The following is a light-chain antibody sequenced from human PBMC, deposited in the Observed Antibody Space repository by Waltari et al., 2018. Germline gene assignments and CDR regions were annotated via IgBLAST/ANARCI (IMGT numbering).Light chain of an antibody. Sequence: QPVLPQPPSASGPPGQGFTISSSGSSTNIGSNRVNWYQQLPGTAPKLLINNNSQRPSGVPDRFSGSKSGTSASLAISGLLSDDEAEYYCAAWDDSLSGYVFGTGTNVSVL. V-gene: IGLV1-44*01. CDR2: NNS. CDR3: AAWDDSLSGYV. CDR1: STNIGSNR. J-gene: IGLJ1*01.